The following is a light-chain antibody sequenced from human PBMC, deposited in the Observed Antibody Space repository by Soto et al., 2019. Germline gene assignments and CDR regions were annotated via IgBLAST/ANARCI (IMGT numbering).Light chain of an antibody. CDR1: QSVSSY. J-gene: IGKJ3*01. Sequence: IVLTQSRATLSLSPGERATLSCRASQSVSSYLAWYQQKPGQAPRLLIYDASNRATGIPARFSGSGSGTDFTLTISSLEPEDFAVYYCQQRSNWTRLFGHGTKVDIK. CDR2: DAS. CDR3: QQRSNWTRL. V-gene: IGKV3-11*01.